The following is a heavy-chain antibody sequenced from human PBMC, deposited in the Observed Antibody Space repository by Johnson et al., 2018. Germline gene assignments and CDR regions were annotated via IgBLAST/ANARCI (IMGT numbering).Heavy chain of an antibody. D-gene: IGHD3-3*01. CDR2: IWYDGSNK. J-gene: IGHJ5*02. CDR1: GFTFSSYG. CDR3: ARYSDFWSGYDP. V-gene: IGHV3-33*01. Sequence: VQLVESGGGVVQPGRSLRLSCAASGFTFSSYGMHWVRQAPGKGLEWVAVIWYDGSNKYYADFVKGRFTVSRDNSKNTLYLQMNSLRAEDTAVYYCARYSDFWSGYDPWGQGTLVTVSS.